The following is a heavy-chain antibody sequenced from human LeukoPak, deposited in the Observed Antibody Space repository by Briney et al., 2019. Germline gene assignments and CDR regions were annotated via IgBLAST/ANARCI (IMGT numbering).Heavy chain of an antibody. CDR3: ARTKRAVAGIPDYFDY. CDR2: ISSSSSTI. J-gene: IGHJ4*02. V-gene: IGHV3-48*01. CDR1: GFTFSSYS. D-gene: IGHD6-19*01. Sequence: GGSLRLSCAASGFTFSSYSMNWVRQAPGKGLEWVSYISSSSSTIYYADSVKGRFTISRDNAKNSLYLQMNSLRAEDTAVYYCARTKRAVAGIPDYFDYWGQGTLVTVSS.